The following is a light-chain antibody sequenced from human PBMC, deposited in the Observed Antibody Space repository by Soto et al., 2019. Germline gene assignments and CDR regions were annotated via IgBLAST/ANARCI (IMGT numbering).Light chain of an antibody. CDR3: SSYGGGDTFHVI. V-gene: IGLV2-8*01. CDR1: SSDVGAYNY. Sequence: QSALTQPPSASGSPGQSVTISCTGTSSDVGAYNYVSWYQQYTDKAPKLMIYDVSKRPSGVPDRFSGSKSGNTASLTVSGLRADDEAVYYCSSYGGGDTFHVIFGGGTKVTVL. J-gene: IGLJ2*01. CDR2: DVS.